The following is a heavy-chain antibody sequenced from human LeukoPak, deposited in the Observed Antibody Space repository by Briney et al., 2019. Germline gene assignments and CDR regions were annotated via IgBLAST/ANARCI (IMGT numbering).Heavy chain of an antibody. CDR1: GFTFSSYA. V-gene: IGHV3-30-3*02. D-gene: IGHD6-19*01. J-gene: IGHJ4*02. CDR3: AKTFYSSGIGVPIYY. Sequence: GGSLRLSCAASGFTFSSYAMHWVRQAPGKGLEWVAVISYDGRNKYYADSVKGRFTISRDNSKNTLNLQMNSLKVEDTAVYYCAKTFYSSGIGVPIYYWGQGTLVTVSS. CDR2: ISYDGRNK.